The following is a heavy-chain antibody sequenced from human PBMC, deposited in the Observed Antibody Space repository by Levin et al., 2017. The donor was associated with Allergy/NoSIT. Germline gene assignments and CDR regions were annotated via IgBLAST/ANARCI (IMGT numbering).Heavy chain of an antibody. Sequence: QAGGSLRLSCAASGFNISFNYMSWVRQAPGKGLEWISVIYSGGSTYYTDAVKGRFIISRDSSKNTVYLQMNRLRVDDTAVYSCAGTTSKDYWGQGTLVTVSS. CDR2: IYSGGST. J-gene: IGHJ4*02. D-gene: IGHD1-14*01. CDR3: AGTTSKDY. CDR1: GFNISFNY. V-gene: IGHV3-53*01.